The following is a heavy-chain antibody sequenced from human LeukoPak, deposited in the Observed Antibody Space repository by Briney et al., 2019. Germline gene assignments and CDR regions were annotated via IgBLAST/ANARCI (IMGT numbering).Heavy chain of an antibody. CDR1: GGTFSSYA. CDR3: ARNLGLELKNWFDP. CDR2: IVPIFDTP. V-gene: IGHV1-69*06. D-gene: IGHD1-7*01. J-gene: IGHJ5*02. Sequence: SVEVSCKASGGTFSSYAISWVRQAPGQGLEWMGGIVPIFDTPNYAQKFQGRVTITADKSTSTAYMELSSLRSEDTAVYYCARNLGLELKNWFDPWGQGTLVTVSS.